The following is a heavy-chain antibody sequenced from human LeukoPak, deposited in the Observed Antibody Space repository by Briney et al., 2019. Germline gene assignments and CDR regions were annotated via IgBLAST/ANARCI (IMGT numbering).Heavy chain of an antibody. Sequence: ASVKVSCKASRYTFTSYAMHWVRQAPGQRLEWMGWINAGNGNTKYSQKFQGRVTITRDTSASTAYMELSSLRSEDTAVYYCARDRSSTSWFDPWGQGTLVTVSS. CDR3: ARDRSSTSWFDP. CDR1: RYTFTSYA. V-gene: IGHV1-3*01. D-gene: IGHD2-2*01. J-gene: IGHJ5*02. CDR2: INAGNGNT.